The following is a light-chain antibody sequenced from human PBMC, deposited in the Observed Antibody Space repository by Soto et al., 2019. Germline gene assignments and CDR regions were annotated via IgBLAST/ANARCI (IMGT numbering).Light chain of an antibody. V-gene: IGKV3-15*01. CDR2: AAS. CDR3: QQYYNWPPFT. Sequence: EIVMMQSPATLSVSPGEGATLSCRASQSVGSNVAWYQQKPGQAPRLLIYAASTRATGIPARFSGSVSGTEFTLTISSLQSEDFAVYYCQQYYNWPPFTFGPGTKVDIK. CDR1: QSVGSN. J-gene: IGKJ3*01.